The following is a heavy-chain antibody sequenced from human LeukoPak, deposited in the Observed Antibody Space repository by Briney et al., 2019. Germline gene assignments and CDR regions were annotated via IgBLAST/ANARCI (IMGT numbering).Heavy chain of an antibody. D-gene: IGHD6-6*01. V-gene: IGHV3-48*02. Sequence: GASMSLSCGACGFTFSNYIVKWVRQAPGKGLEWLLYISSSSSTIYYADSAKGRFLISRENAKNSLYLQMNSLRDEDTAVYYCARGVIAATRHAFDIWGQGTMVPGSS. CDR2: ISSSSSTI. J-gene: IGHJ3*02. CDR3: ARGVIAATRHAFDI. CDR1: GFTFSNYI.